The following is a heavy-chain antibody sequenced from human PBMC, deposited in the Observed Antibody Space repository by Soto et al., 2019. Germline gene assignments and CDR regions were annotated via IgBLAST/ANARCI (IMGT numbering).Heavy chain of an antibody. V-gene: IGHV4-30-4*01. CDR2: IYYSGST. CDR1: DVSISRGQYY. Sequence: TQSHTCTVADVSISRGQYYWRWIRQPPGKGLEWIGYIYYSGSTYYNPSLKSRVTISVDTSKNQFSLKLSSVTAADTAVYYCARYRSEAVAGYTLDNWGQG. J-gene: IGHJ4*02. CDR3: ARYRSEAVAGYTLDN. D-gene: IGHD6-13*01.